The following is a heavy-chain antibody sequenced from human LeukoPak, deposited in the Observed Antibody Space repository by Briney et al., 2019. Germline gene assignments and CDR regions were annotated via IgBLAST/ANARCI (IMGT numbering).Heavy chain of an antibody. CDR3: ARGVATTYALGH. V-gene: IGHV3-53*01. CDR2: SHSGGST. CDR1: GFIVSSNY. Sequence: GGSLRLSCAASGFIVSSNYMSWVRQAPGKGLEWVSVSHSGGSTYFADSVKGRFTISRDNSKNTLYLQMNSLRAEDTAVYYCARGVATTYALGHWGQGTLVTVSS. D-gene: IGHD5-24*01. J-gene: IGHJ5*02.